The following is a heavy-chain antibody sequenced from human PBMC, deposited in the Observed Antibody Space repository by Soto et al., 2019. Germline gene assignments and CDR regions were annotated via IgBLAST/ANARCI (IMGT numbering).Heavy chain of an antibody. D-gene: IGHD2-2*01. CDR1: GFTFSSYA. Sequence: PGGSLSLSCAASGFTFSSYAMHWVRQAPGKGLEWVAVISYDGSNKYYADSVKGRFTISRDNSKNPLYLQMNSLRAEDTAVYYCARASNSYSYPGTYYLDYWGQGTLVTVSS. CDR2: ISYDGSNK. CDR3: ARASNSYSYPGTYYLDY. J-gene: IGHJ4*02. V-gene: IGHV3-30-3*01.